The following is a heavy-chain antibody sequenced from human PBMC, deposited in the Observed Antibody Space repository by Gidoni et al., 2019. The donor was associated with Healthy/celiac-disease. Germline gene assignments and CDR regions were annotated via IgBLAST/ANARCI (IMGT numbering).Heavy chain of an antibody. CDR2: IYYSGST. J-gene: IGHJ4*02. V-gene: IGHV4-39*01. D-gene: IGHD3-3*01. Sequence: QLQLQESGPGLVKPSATLSLTCTVSGGSIISSPSYWGWIRQPPGKGLEWIGSIYYSGSTYYNPSLKSRGTISGDTSKNQFSLKLSSVTAADTAVYYCARHTPIPYDFWSGYYFDYWGQGTLVTVSS. CDR1: GGSIISSPSY. CDR3: ARHTPIPYDFWSGYYFDY.